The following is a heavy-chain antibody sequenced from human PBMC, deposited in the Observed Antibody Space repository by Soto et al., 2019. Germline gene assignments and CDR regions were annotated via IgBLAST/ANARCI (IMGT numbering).Heavy chain of an antibody. J-gene: IGHJ4*02. D-gene: IGHD2-2*01. CDR1: GFTFRSYS. V-gene: IGHV5-51*03. Sequence: PGKSLKISCEASGFTFRSYSLGWVRHMPGKGLQWMGNIFSSDSSVKYSPSFVGQVTISVDRSINTAYLQWSSLKASDTAIYYCGTWRGSSWFDYWGPGTLVTVSS. CDR2: IFSSDSSV. CDR3: GTWRGSSWFDY.